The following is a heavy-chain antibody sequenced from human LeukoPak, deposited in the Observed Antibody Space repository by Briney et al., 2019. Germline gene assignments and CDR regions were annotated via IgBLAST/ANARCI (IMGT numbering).Heavy chain of an antibody. CDR1: GFTFSSYA. Sequence: PGGSLRLSCAASGFTFSSYAVHWVRQAPGKGLEWVAVISYDGSNKYYADSVKGRFTNSRDNSKNTLYLQMNSLRAEDTAVYYCARASYYGSGSYYGEFDYWGQGTLVTVSS. D-gene: IGHD3-10*01. CDR2: ISYDGSNK. CDR3: ARASYYGSGSYYGEFDY. V-gene: IGHV3-30*04. J-gene: IGHJ4*02.